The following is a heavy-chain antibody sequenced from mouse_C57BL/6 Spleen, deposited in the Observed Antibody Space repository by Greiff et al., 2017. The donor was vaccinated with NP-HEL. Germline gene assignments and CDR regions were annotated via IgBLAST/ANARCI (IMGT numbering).Heavy chain of an antibody. J-gene: IGHJ3*01. CDR2: IYPRSGNT. D-gene: IGHD3-2*02. CDR3: ARGRDSSGTGGFAY. CDR1: GYTFTSYG. Sequence: VQLQQSGAELARPGASVKLSCKASGYTFTSYGISWVKQRTGQGLEWIGEIYPRSGNTYYNEKFKGKATLTADKSSSTAYMELRSLTSEDSAVYFCARGRDSSGTGGFAYWGQGTLVTVSA. V-gene: IGHV1-81*01.